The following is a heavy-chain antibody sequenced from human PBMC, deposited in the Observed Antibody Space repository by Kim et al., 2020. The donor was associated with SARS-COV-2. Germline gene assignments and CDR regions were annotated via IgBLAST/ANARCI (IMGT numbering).Heavy chain of an antibody. CDR1: GGSISSGGYY. CDR2: IYYSGST. V-gene: IGHV4-31*03. CDR3: ARDYNYYDSNWYFDL. J-gene: IGHJ2*01. Sequence: SETLSLTCTVSGGSISSGGYYWSWIRQQPGKGLEWIGYIYYSGSTYYNPSLKSRVTISVDTSKNQFSLKLSSVTAADTAVYYCARDYNYYDSNWYFDLWGRGTLVTVSS. D-gene: IGHD3-22*01.